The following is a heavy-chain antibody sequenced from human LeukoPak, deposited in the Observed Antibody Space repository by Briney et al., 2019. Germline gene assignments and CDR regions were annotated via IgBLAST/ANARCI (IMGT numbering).Heavy chain of an antibody. CDR2: INHSGST. CDR1: GGSFSGYY. V-gene: IGHV4-34*01. J-gene: IGHJ3*02. CDR3: ARSRVVRGVIGSFDI. Sequence: SETLSLTCAVYGGSFSGYYWSWIRQPPGKGLEWIGEINHSGSTNYNPSLKSRVTISVDTSKNQFSLKLSSVTAADTAVYYCARSRVVRGVIGSFDIWGQGTMVTVSS. D-gene: IGHD3-10*01.